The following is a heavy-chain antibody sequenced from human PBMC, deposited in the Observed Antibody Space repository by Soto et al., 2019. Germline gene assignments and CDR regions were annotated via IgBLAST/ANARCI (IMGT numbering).Heavy chain of an antibody. D-gene: IGHD1-26*01. V-gene: IGHV3-7*01. Sequence: GGSLRLSCVASGFTFSSYWMRWVRHAPGKGLEWVANIKQDGSKRYYVDSVKGRFTISRDNAKNSLYLQMNSLRAEDTAVYFCATDPMGADSGPVVGSTDYWGQGTLVTVS. CDR1: GFTFSSYW. CDR3: ATDPMGADSGPVVGSTDY. J-gene: IGHJ4*02. CDR2: IKQDGSKR.